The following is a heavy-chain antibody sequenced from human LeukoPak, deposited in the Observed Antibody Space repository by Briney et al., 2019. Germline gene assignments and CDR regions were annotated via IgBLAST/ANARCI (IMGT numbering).Heavy chain of an antibody. CDR3: ARARDYLTTVGYWHYFCFAMDV. Sequence: SGGSLRLSCAASGFTFTSYAMYWVRQAPGKGLEWVAVISYDGSEAYYADSVKGRFTISRDNSKNTLYLQMSSLKSADTAVCYCARARDYLTTVGYWHYFCFAMDVWGQGTTVTVSS. J-gene: IGHJ6*02. V-gene: IGHV3-30*04. CDR1: GFTFTSYA. D-gene: IGHD2-15*01. CDR2: ISYDGSEA.